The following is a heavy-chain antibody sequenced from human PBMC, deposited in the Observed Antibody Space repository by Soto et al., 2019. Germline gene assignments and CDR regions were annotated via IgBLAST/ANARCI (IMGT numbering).Heavy chain of an antibody. CDR3: VRDSHGES. D-gene: IGHD4-17*01. Sequence: EVQMVESGGGLVQPGGSLRLSCAGSGFTFSNYWMHWFRQAPGKGLEWVSRIDHDGPTDYADWVRGRFTISRDNAENTLYRHMNSLRPEDPAVFYCVRDSHGESWGQGTLVSVSS. CDR1: GFTFSNYW. V-gene: IGHV3-74*01. CDR2: IDHDGPT. J-gene: IGHJ5*02.